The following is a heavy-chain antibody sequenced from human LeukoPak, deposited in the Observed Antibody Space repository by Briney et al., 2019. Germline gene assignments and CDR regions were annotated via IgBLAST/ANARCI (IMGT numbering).Heavy chain of an antibody. Sequence: GGSLRLSCAASGFTFSNFWIHWVRQAPGERLVWVSRVDTTGNNTIYADSVKGRFTVSRDNAKHTVYLQMNSLRAEDTAVYYCERGNNGFAYGGQGPLVPVSS. CDR1: GFTFSNFW. CDR3: ERGNNGFAY. J-gene: IGHJ4*02. V-gene: IGHV3-74*01. CDR2: VDTTGNNT. D-gene: IGHD1/OR15-1a*01.